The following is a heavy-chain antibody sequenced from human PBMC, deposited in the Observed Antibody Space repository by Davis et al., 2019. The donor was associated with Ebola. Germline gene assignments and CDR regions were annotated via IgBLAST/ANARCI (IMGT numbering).Heavy chain of an antibody. CDR1: GGTFSSYA. J-gene: IGHJ5*02. Sequence: SVKVSCKASGGTFSSYAISWVRQAPGQGLEWMGGIIPIFGTANYAQKFQGRVTITADKSTSTAYMELSSLKASDTAMYYCARGLCSSTSCHWTPPNWFDPWGQGTLVTVSS. D-gene: IGHD2-2*01. V-gene: IGHV1-69*06. CDR2: IIPIFGTA. CDR3: ARGLCSSTSCHWTPPNWFDP.